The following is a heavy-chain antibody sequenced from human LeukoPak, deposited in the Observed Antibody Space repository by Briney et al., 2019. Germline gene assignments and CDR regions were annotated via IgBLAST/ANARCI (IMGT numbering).Heavy chain of an antibody. D-gene: IGHD4-23*01. CDR1: GGSISSYY. Sequence: SETLSLTCTVSGGSISSYYWSWIRQPAGKGLEWIGRIYTSGSTNYNPSLKSRVTMSVDTSKNQFSLKLSSVTAADTAVYYCARDYLDYGGNSAQPAFDIWGQGTMVTVSS. J-gene: IGHJ3*02. CDR2: IYTSGST. CDR3: ARDYLDYGGNSAQPAFDI. V-gene: IGHV4-4*07.